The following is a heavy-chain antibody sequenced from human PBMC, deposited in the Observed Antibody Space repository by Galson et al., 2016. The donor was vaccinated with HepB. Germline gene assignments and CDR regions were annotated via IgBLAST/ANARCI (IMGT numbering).Heavy chain of an antibody. V-gene: IGHV3-30-3*01. CDR2: ISKTGDTT. J-gene: IGHJ6*03. CDR3: ARDFKLGAPDYMDV. D-gene: IGHD1-26*01. Sequence: SLSLSCAASGFTFSDWAFHWVRQAPGKGLGWVAVISKTGDTTFYGDSVKGRFTISRDNSKNTVDLQIHSLRSEDAAVYFCARDFKLGAPDYMDVWGKGTTVTVS. CDR1: GFTFSDWA.